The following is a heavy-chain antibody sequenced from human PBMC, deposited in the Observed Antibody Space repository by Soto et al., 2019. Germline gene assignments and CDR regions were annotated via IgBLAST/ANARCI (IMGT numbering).Heavy chain of an antibody. CDR3: ARFWQDYYYYYGMDV. J-gene: IGHJ6*02. D-gene: IGHD3-3*01. CDR1: GYTFISYD. Sequence: ASVKVSCKASGYTFISYDIAWLRQAPGQGLEWMGWISAYNGNTNYAQMLQGRVTMTTDTSTTTAYMELRSLRSDDTAVYYCARFWQDYYYYYGMDVWGQGTTVTVSS. V-gene: IGHV1-18*01. CDR2: ISAYNGNT.